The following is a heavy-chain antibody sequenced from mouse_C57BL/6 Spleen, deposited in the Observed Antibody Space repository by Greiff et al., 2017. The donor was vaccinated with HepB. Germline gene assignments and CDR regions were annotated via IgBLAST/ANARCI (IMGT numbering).Heavy chain of an antibody. CDR1: GYTFTDYY. CDR3: ANLGHDY. V-gene: IGHV1-19*01. Sequence: EVQLVESGPVLVKPGASVKMSCKASGYTFTDYYMNWVKQSHGKSLEWIGVINPYNGGTSYNQKFKGKATLTVDKSSSTAYMELNSLTSEDSAVYYCANLGHDYWGQGTTLTVSS. J-gene: IGHJ2*01. CDR2: INPYNGGT. D-gene: IGHD4-1*01.